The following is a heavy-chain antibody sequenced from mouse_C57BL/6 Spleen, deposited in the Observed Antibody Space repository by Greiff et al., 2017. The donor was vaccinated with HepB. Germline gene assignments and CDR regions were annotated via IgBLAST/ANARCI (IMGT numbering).Heavy chain of an antibody. J-gene: IGHJ2*01. Sequence: QVQLKESGAELVRPGTSVKMSCKASGYTFTNYWIGWAKQRPGHGLEWIGDIYPGGGYTNYNEKFKGKATLTADKSSSTAYMQFSSLTSEDSAIYYCARGITTVVVFDYWGQGTTLTVSS. V-gene: IGHV1-63*01. CDR2: IYPGGGYT. CDR1: GYTFTNYW. D-gene: IGHD1-1*01. CDR3: ARGITTVVVFDY.